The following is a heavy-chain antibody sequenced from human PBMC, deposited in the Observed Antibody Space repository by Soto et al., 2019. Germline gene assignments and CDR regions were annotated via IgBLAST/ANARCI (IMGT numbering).Heavy chain of an antibody. CDR2: ISGSGGST. J-gene: IGHJ6*02. V-gene: IGHV3-23*01. D-gene: IGHD2-8*01. CDR3: ARDFQGVYYYYYYYGMDV. Sequence: PGGSLRLSCAASRFTFSSYVMSWVRQAPGKGLEWVSAISGSGGSTYYADSVKGRFTISRDNAKNTLYLQMNSLRAEDTAVYYCARDFQGVYYYYYYYGMDVWGQGTTVTVPS. CDR1: RFTFSSYV.